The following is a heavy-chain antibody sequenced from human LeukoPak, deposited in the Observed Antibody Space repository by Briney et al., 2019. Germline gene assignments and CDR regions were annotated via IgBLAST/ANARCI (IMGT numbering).Heavy chain of an antibody. V-gene: IGHV4-34*01. J-gene: IGHJ4*02. Sequence: SETLSLTCAVYGGSFSGYYWSWIRQPPGKGLEWIGEINHSGSTNYIPSLKSRVTISVDTSKNQFSLKLSSVTAADTAVYYCARTARFGSSSAYWGQGTLVTVSS. CDR3: ARTARFGSSSAY. CDR1: GGSFSGYY. D-gene: IGHD6-6*01. CDR2: INHSGST.